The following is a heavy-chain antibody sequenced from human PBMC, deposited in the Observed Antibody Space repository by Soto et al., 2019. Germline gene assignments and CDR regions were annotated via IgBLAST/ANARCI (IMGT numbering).Heavy chain of an antibody. Sequence: GASVKVSCKASGGTFSSYATSWVRQAPGQGLEWMGGIIPIFGTANYAQKFQGRVTITADESTSTAYMELSSLRSEDTAVYYCARWDSSSWGTFDPWGQGTLVTVSS. CDR2: IIPIFGTA. J-gene: IGHJ5*02. D-gene: IGHD6-13*01. CDR1: GGTFSSYA. CDR3: ARWDSSSWGTFDP. V-gene: IGHV1-69*13.